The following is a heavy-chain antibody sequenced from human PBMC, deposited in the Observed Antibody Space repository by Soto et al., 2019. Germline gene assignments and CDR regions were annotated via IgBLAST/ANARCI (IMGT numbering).Heavy chain of an antibody. CDR2: IYHSGST. V-gene: IGHV4-30-2*01. CDR1: GGSISSGGYS. D-gene: IGHD2-21*01. J-gene: IGHJ4*02. CDR3: ASGDEMATIDY. Sequence: PSETLSLTCAVSGGSISSGGYSWSWIRQPPGKGLEWIGYIYHSGSTNYNPSLKSRVTILVDTSKNHFSLKLSSVTAVDTSVYYCASGDEMATIDYWGQGTLVTVSS.